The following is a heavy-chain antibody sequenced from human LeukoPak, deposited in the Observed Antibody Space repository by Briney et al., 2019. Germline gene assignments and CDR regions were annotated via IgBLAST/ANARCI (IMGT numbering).Heavy chain of an antibody. J-gene: IGHJ4*02. CDR1: GYTFTGYY. V-gene: IGHV1-2*02. Sequence: GASVKVSCKASGYTFTGYYMHWVRQAPGQGVEWMGWINPNSGGTNYAQKSQGRVTMTRDTSISTAYMELSRLRSDDTAVYYCARDMKYYGSGSYYSRPYYFDYWGQGTLVTVSS. CDR2: INPNSGGT. CDR3: ARDMKYYGSGSYYSRPYYFDY. D-gene: IGHD3-10*01.